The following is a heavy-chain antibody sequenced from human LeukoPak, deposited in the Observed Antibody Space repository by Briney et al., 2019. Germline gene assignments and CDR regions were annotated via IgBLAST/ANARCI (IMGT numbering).Heavy chain of an antibody. CDR2: IYYSGST. J-gene: IGHJ5*02. CDR3: ARGDSLDCYDSYNWFDP. Sequence: SETLSLTCTVSGGSISSSSYYWGWIRQPPGKGLEWIGSIYYSGSTYYNPSLKSRVTISVDTSKNQFSLKLSSVTAADTAVYYCARGDSLDCYDSYNWFDPWGQGTLVTVSS. CDR1: GGSISSSSYY. V-gene: IGHV4-39*07. D-gene: IGHD2-21*02.